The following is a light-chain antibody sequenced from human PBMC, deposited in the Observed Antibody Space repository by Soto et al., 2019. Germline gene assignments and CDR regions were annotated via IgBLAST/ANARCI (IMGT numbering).Light chain of an antibody. CDR2: GVS. Sequence: EIVLTQSPATLSVSPGERVTLSCRASESLSYFLAWYQHKPGQSPRLLIYGVSTRVAGVPSRFSGGGSATDFTLTISSLQSEDFAVYYCQIYNDCPFPLGQGTKREIE. V-gene: IGKV3-15*01. CDR1: ESLSYF. J-gene: IGKJ2*01. CDR3: QIYNDCPFP.